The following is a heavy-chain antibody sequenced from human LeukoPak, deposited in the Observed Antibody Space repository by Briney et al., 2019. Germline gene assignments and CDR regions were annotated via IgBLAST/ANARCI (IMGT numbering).Heavy chain of an antibody. D-gene: IGHD1-14*01. J-gene: IGHJ4*02. CDR2: IKQDGREK. CDR1: GFTFSSYW. V-gene: IGHV3-7*03. Sequence: GGSLRLSCAAAGFTFSSYWMSWVRQPPGRGLEWVANIKQDGREKYYVDSVKGRFAISRDNAKNSLYLQMNSLRAEDTALYYCAKPAKTDYADYWGQGTLVTVSS. CDR3: AKPAKTDYADY.